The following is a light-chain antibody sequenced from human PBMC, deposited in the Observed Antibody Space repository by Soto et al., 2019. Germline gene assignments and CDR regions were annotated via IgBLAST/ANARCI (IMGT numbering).Light chain of an antibody. Sequence: SVLTQPPSVSGAPGQRVTISCTGNSSNIGAGYDVHWYQQLPGTAPKLLIYGNSNRPSGVPDRFSGSKSGTSASLAITGLQAEDEADYYCQSSDSSLSGSVVFGGGTKLTVL. J-gene: IGLJ2*01. V-gene: IGLV1-40*01. CDR3: QSSDSSLSGSVV. CDR1: SSNIGAGYD. CDR2: GNS.